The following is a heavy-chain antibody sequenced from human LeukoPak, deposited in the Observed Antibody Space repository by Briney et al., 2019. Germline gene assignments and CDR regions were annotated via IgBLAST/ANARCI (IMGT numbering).Heavy chain of an antibody. Sequence: SETLSLTCAVSGGSFSGYYWSWIRQPPGKGLEWIGEINHSGSTNYNPSLKSRVTISVDTSKNQFSLKLSSVTAADTAVYYSARGSIQYSSSSPFDYWGQGNLVTVSS. CDR3: ARGSIQYSSSSPFDY. J-gene: IGHJ4*02. D-gene: IGHD6-6*01. V-gene: IGHV4-34*01. CDR1: GGSFSGYY. CDR2: INHSGST.